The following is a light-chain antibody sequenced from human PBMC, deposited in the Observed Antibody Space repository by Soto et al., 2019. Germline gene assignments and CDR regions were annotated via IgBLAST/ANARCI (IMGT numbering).Light chain of an antibody. CDR3: SSYTRSSLYV. CDR1: SSDVGGYNY. J-gene: IGLJ1*01. CDR2: EVT. Sequence: QSALTQPASVSGSPGQSITISCTGTSSDVGGYNYVSWYQQHPGKAPKLMIYEVTNRPSGVSNRFSGSKSGNTASLTISGVQAEDEAGYYCSSYTRSSLYVFGTGTKVTVL. V-gene: IGLV2-14*01.